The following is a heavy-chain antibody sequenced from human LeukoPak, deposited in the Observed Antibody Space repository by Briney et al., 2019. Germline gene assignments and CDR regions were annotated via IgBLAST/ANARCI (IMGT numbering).Heavy chain of an antibody. V-gene: IGHV4-34*01. CDR2: INHSGST. J-gene: IGHJ4*02. CDR3: ARHWTYYDYVWGSYRPYYFDY. D-gene: IGHD3-16*02. Sequence: SETLSLTCAVYGGSFSGYYWSWIRQPPGKGLEWIGEINHSGSTKYNPSLKSRVTISVDTSKNQFSLKLSSVTAADTAVYYCARHWTYYDYVWGSYRPYYFDYWGQGTLVTVSS. CDR1: GGSFSGYY.